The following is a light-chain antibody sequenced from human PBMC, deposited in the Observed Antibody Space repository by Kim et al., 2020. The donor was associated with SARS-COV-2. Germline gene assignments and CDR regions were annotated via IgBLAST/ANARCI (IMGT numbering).Light chain of an antibody. CDR3: ASWDDSLNGHV. V-gene: IGLV1-44*01. CDR2: TNN. CDR1: SSNIGSNA. Sequence: QSVLTQPPSASVTPGQRVTIYCSGSSSNIGSNAVNWYQHLPGTAPKLLIFTNNQRPSGAPDRFSGSKSGTSASLAISGLQSEDEAEYYCASWDDSLNGHVFGTGTKVTVL. J-gene: IGLJ1*01.